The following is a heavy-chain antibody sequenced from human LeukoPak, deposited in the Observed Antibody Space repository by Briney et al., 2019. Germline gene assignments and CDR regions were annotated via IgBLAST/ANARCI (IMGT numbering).Heavy chain of an antibody. CDR1: GFTFSSYA. D-gene: IGHD6-19*01. Sequence: GGSLRLSCAASGFTFSSYAMHWVRQAPGKGLDWVAVILENGSNQYYADSVKGRFTISRDNSKNTLFLQMNSLRGEDMAMYYCARVQGGGYRTADYWGQGTLVTVSS. CDR3: ARVQGGGYRTADY. V-gene: IGHV3-30*04. J-gene: IGHJ4*02. CDR2: ILENGSNQ.